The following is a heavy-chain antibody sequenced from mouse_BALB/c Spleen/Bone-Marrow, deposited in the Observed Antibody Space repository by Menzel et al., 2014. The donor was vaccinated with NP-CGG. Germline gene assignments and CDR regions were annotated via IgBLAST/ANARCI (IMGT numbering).Heavy chain of an antibody. CDR3: ARDGNCGAY. CDR1: GYTFSSYW. D-gene: IGHD2-1*01. J-gene: IGHJ3*01. Sequence: VMLVESGAELMKPGASVKISCKATGYTFSSYWIEWVKQRPGHGLEWIGEILPGSGSTNYNEKLKGKATFTADTSSNTAYMQLSSLTSEDSAVYYCARDGNCGAYWGQGTLVTVSA. V-gene: IGHV1-9*01. CDR2: ILPGSGST.